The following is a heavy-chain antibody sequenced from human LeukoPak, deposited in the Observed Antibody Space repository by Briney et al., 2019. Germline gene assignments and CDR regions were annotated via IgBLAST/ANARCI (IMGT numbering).Heavy chain of an antibody. CDR1: GYTFTGYY. Sequence: ASVKVSCKASGYTFTGYYMHWVRQSPGQGLEWMGWINPNSGGTNYAQKFQGWVTMTRDTSISTAYMELSRLRSDDTAVYYCARDQPYYDSSGYHTQDYWGQGTLVTVSS. CDR2: INPNSGGT. CDR3: ARDQPYYDSSGYHTQDY. J-gene: IGHJ4*02. D-gene: IGHD3-22*01. V-gene: IGHV1-2*04.